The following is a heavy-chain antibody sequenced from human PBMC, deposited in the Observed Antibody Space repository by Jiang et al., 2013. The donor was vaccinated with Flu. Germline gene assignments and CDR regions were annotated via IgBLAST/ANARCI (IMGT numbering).Heavy chain of an antibody. Sequence: SGSTNXNPTLKSRVTISVDTSKNQFSLKLSSVTAADTAVYYCARSLADYYDSSGYFLDYWGQGTLVTVSS. CDR2: SGST. D-gene: IGHD3-22*01. CDR3: ARSLADYYDSSGYFLDY. V-gene: IGHV4-59*01. J-gene: IGHJ4*02.